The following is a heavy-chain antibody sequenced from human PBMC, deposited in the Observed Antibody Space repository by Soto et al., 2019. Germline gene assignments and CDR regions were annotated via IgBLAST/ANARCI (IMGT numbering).Heavy chain of an antibody. V-gene: IGHV4-34*01. J-gene: IGHJ4*02. CDR3: ARQGTTAMMRPDY. D-gene: IGHD5-18*01. CDR1: VGSFSGYY. CDR2: INHRGST. Sequence: PSETLSLTCAVYVGSFSGYYWSWIRQPPGRGLEWIGEINHRGSTTYNPSLKSRVTISVDTSKNQFSLKLSSMTAADTAVYYCARQGTTAMMRPDYWGQGPLVTVSS.